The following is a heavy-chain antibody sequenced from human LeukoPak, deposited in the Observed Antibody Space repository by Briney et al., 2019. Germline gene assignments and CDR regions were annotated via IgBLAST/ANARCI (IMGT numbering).Heavy chain of an antibody. CDR3: ARVGSTDSPHAFDI. Sequence: GGSLRLSCAASGFTFSSYWMDWVRQAPGKGLVWVSGINSDGRMTRYAESVKGRFTISRDNAKNTLYLQMNSLRAEDTSVYYCARVGSTDSPHAFDIWGQGSMVTVSS. V-gene: IGHV3-74*01. D-gene: IGHD2-21*02. CDR1: GFTFSSYW. CDR2: INSDGRMT. J-gene: IGHJ3*02.